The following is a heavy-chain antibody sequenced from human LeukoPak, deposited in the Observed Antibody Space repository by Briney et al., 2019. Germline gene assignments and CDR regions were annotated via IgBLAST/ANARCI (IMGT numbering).Heavy chain of an antibody. V-gene: IGHV1-24*01. J-gene: IGHJ4*02. Sequence: ASVKVSCKVSGYTLTELSMHWVRQAPGKGLEWMGGFDPEDGETIYAQKFQGRITITRDTSTSTAYMELSSLRSEDTAVYYCARVDGSPDYWGQGTLVTVSS. CDR1: GYTLTELS. CDR3: ARVDGSPDY. CDR2: FDPEDGET. D-gene: IGHD2-15*01.